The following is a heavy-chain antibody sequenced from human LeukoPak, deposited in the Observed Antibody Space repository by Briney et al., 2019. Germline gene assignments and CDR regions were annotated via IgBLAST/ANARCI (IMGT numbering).Heavy chain of an antibody. J-gene: IGHJ4*02. V-gene: IGHV1-18*04. Sequence: ASVKVSCRASGYRFTSYDISWVRQAPGQGLQWMGVISTYTGNTNYAQGFQDRVTMATDTSTSTVYMELRSLTSDDTAVYYCARDQKSGLEVLWRYWGQGTLVTVSS. CDR2: ISTYTGNT. D-gene: IGHD3-3*01. CDR1: GYRFTSYD. CDR3: ARDQKSGLEVLWRY.